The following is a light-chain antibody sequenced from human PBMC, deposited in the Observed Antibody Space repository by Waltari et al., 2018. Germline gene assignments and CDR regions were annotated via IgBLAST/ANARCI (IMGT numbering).Light chain of an antibody. CDR3: MPGTPWPPA. CDR2: KVS. J-gene: IGKJ3*01. Sequence: DGVLTQSPLSMPVTLGQQASISCRSTQSLVHSDGHTSFNWFHQKPGQSPRRLISKVSSRDSGVPDRFSGSGSGTDFTLKISRVEAEDVGVYYCMPGTPWPPAFGPGTKVDIK. CDR1: QSLVHSDGHTS. V-gene: IGKV2-30*02.